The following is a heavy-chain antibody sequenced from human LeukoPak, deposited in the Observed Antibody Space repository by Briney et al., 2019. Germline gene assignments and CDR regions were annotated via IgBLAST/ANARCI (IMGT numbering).Heavy chain of an antibody. CDR3: ARDFGSGADV. CDR1: GMTFSSYG. Sequence: PGGSLILSCAASGMTFSSYGMHWVRQAPGKGLEWVSLIWYDGSNKYYGDSVKGRFTISRDNSKNMLYLQMNSLRADDTAVYYCARDFGSGADVWGQGTLVSVSS. V-gene: IGHV3-33*01. J-gene: IGHJ4*02. CDR2: IWYDGSNK. D-gene: IGHD3-10*01.